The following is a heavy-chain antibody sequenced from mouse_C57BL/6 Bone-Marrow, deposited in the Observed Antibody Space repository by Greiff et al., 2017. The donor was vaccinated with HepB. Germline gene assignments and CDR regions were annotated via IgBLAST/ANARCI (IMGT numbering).Heavy chain of an antibody. CDR3: ARKGLYYYGSEDY. CDR1: GYSITSGYY. J-gene: IGHJ4*01. V-gene: IGHV3-6*01. D-gene: IGHD1-1*01. Sequence: EVKLQESGPGLVKPSQSLSLTCSVTGYSITSGYYWNWIRQFPGNKLEWMGYISYDGSNNYNPSLKNRISITRDTSKNQFFLKLNSVTTEDTATYYCARKGLYYYGSEDYWGQGTSVTVSS. CDR2: ISYDGSN.